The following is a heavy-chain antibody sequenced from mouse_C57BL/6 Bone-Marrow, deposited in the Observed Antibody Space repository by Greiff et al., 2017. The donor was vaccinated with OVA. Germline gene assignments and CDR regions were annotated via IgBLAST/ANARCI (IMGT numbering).Heavy chain of an antibody. Sequence: QVQLQQPGGELVKPGASVKMSCKASGYTFTSYWITWVKQRPGQGLEWIGDIYPGSGSTNYNEKFKSKATLTVDTSSSTAYMQLSSLTSEDSAVYYCARRDYGSSYVIYWGQGTTLTVSS. J-gene: IGHJ2*01. CDR3: ARRDYGSSYVIY. V-gene: IGHV1-55*01. CDR2: IYPGSGST. D-gene: IGHD1-1*01. CDR1: GYTFTSYW.